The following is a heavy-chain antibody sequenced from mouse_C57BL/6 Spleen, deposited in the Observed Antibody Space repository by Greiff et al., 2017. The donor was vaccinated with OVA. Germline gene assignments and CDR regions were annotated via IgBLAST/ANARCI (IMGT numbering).Heavy chain of an antibody. J-gene: IGHJ3*01. CDR2: IDPGDGET. Sequence: DVKLQESGAELVKPGASVKLSCTASGFNIKDYYMHWVKQRTEQGLEWIGSIDPGDGETKYAPKFQGKATITADTSSNTAYLQRSSLASEDTAVYYCARDSAGFAYWGQGTLVTVSA. D-gene: IGHD3-1*01. V-gene: IGHV14-2*01. CDR3: ARDSAGFAY. CDR1: GFNIKDYY.